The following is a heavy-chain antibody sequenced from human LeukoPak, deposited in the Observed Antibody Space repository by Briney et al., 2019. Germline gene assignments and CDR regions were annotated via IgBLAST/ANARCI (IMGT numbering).Heavy chain of an antibody. J-gene: IGHJ4*02. CDR2: IYPGDSDT. D-gene: IGHD3-22*01. V-gene: IGHV5-51*01. CDR1: GYSFTSYW. CDR3: ARSKYYYDSSGYFSDY. Sequence: GESLKISCKGSGYSFTSYWIGWVRQLPGKGLEWMGIIYPGDSDTRYSPSFQGQVTISADKSFSTAYLQWSSLKASDTAMYYCARSKYYYDSSGYFSDYWGQGTLVTVSS.